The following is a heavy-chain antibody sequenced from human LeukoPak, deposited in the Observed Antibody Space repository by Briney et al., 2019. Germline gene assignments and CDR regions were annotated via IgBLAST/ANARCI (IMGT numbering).Heavy chain of an antibody. D-gene: IGHD2-15*01. J-gene: IGHJ6*02. CDR2: ISSSSSYI. CDR1: GFTFSSYS. Sequence: GGSLRLSCAASGFTFSSYSMNWVRQAPGKGLEWVSSISSSSSYIYYADSVKGRFTISRDNAKNSLYLQMNSLRAEDTAVYYCARYCSGDSCYLRIYGMDVWGQGTTVTVSS. CDR3: ARYCSGDSCYLRIYGMDV. V-gene: IGHV3-21*01.